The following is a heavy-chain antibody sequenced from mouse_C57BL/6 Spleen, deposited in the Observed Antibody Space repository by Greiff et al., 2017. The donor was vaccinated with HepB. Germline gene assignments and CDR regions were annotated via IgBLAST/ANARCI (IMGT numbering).Heavy chain of an antibody. CDR3: ARHDGYYVYAMDY. V-gene: IGHV1-80*01. CDR2: IYPGDGDT. Sequence: QVQLQQSGAELVKPGASVKISCKASGYAFSSYWMNWVKQRPGKGLEWIGQIYPGDGDTNYNGKFTGKATLTADKSSSTAYMQLSSLTSEDSAVYFCARHDGYYVYAMDYWGQGTSVTVSS. J-gene: IGHJ4*01. CDR1: GYAFSSYW. D-gene: IGHD2-3*01.